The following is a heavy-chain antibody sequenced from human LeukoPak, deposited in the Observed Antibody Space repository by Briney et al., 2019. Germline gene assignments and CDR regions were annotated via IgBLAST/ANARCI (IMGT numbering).Heavy chain of an antibody. Sequence: PGGSLRLSCAASGFTFDDYAMQWVRHAAGKGLEWVSGISWNSVTILYADSVNGLFTISTDNAQNSLYLQINPLRAEDTAIYYCAIIGTPGETEYYRLWGQGTRVTLSS. CDR2: ISWNSVTI. V-gene: IGHV3-9*01. J-gene: IGHJ1*01. CDR3: AIIGTPGETEYYRL. CDR1: GFTFDDYA. D-gene: IGHD2-21*01.